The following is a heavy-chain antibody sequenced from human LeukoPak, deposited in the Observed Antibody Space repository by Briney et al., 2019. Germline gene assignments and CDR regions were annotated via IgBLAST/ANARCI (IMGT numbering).Heavy chain of an antibody. V-gene: IGHV3-20*04. CDR1: GFTFDDSG. CDR3: ARDFGTTNHLFDF. Sequence: GGSLRLSCTASGFTFDDSGMSWVRQAPGKGLEWVSSVNWNGGSTGYADSVKGRFTISRDNAKNSLYLQMNSLRGEDTAVYYCARDFGTTNHLFDFWGQGTLVTVSS. J-gene: IGHJ4*02. CDR2: VNWNGGST. D-gene: IGHD2/OR15-2a*01.